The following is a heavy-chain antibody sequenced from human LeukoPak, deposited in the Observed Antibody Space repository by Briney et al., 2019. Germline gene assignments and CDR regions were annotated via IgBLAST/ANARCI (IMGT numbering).Heavy chain of an antibody. V-gene: IGHV4-38-2*01. CDR2: IYHSGST. CDR3: ARAYRTIDY. J-gene: IGHJ4*02. D-gene: IGHD1/OR15-1a*01. CDR1: GHSISSDYY. Sequence: SETLSLTCAVSGHSISSDYYWGWIRQPPGKGLEWIGSIYHSGSTYYNPSLKSRVTILVDTSKNQFPLKLSSVTAADTAVYYCARAYRTIDYWGQGTLVTVSS.